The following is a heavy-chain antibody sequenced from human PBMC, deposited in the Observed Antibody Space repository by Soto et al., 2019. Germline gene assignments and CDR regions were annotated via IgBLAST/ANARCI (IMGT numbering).Heavy chain of an antibody. CDR3: ARAPRSSWYAP. V-gene: IGHV4-59*01. CDR1: GGSISSYY. D-gene: IGHD6-13*01. J-gene: IGHJ5*02. Sequence: PSETLSLTCTVSGGSISSYYWSWIRQPPGKGLEWIGYIYYSGSTNYNPSLKSRVTMTTDTSTSTAYMELRSLRSDDTAVYYCARAPRSSWYAPWGQGTLVTVSS. CDR2: IYYSGST.